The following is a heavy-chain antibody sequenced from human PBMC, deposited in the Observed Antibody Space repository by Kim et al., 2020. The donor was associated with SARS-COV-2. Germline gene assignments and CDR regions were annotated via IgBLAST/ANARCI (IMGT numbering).Heavy chain of an antibody. V-gene: IGHV3-23*01. CDR3: ASRSLYSYDGGSYYVY. Sequence: GGSLRLSCAASGITFSSYAMNWVRQAPGKGLEWVSKISDSGGSTYYADSVKGRFTISRDNSKNTLYLQMNSLRAEDTAVYYCASRSLYSYDGGSYYVYWGQGTLVTVSS. D-gene: IGHD3-22*01. J-gene: IGHJ4*02. CDR1: GITFSSYA. CDR2: ISDSGGST.